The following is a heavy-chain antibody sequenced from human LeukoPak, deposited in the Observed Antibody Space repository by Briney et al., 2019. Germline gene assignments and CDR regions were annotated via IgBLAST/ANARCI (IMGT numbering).Heavy chain of an antibody. V-gene: IGHV4-4*02. D-gene: IGHD3-10*01. Sequence: TSGTLSLTCAVCGVSISSDNWWTWVRQSPGKGLEWIGETHRSGDTKYNPSLNGRAIISMDISKNHLSLNLNSVTAADTAMYYCATRDQSRTYMVPLDSWGQGTLVTVSS. CDR1: GVSISSDNW. CDR2: THRSGDT. CDR3: ATRDQSRTYMVPLDS. J-gene: IGHJ4*02.